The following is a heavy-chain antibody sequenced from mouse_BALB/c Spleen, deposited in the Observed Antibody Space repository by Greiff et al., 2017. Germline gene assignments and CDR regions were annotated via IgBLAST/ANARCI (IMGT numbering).Heavy chain of an antibody. J-gene: IGHJ4*01. CDR1: GYTFTSYW. CDR2: IYPSDSYT. Sequence: VQLQQSGTVLARPGASVKMSCKASGYTFTSYWINWVKQRPGQGLEWIGNIYPSDSYTNYNQKFKDKATLTVDKSSSTAYMQLSSPTSEDSAVYYCTRGIGYLYAMDYWGQGTSVTVSS. CDR3: TRGIGYLYAMDY. V-gene: IGHV1-69*02. D-gene: IGHD5-1*01.